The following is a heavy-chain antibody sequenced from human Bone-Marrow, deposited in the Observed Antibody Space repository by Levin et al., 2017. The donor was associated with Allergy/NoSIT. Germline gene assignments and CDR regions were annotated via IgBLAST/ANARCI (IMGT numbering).Heavy chain of an antibody. J-gene: IGHJ6*02. D-gene: IGHD3-16*01. CDR1: GFVFSTYA. CDR2: IWFDGSNT. V-gene: IGHV3-33*03. Sequence: GGSLRLSCAASGFVFSTYAMHWVRQAPGKGLDWVAVIWFDGSNTNYGDSVKGRFTISRDNSNNTLYLQMNNLRAEDTAVYYCAKVGWSHCGSDGFLPTGLDVWGQGTAVTVSS. CDR3: AKVGWSHCGSDGFLPTGLDV.